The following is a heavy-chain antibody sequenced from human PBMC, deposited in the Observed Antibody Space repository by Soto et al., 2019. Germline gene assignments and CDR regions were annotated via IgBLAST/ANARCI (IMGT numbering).Heavy chain of an antibody. CDR3: ARGQGWYYDFWSGYYLGYYYYGMDV. CDR2: INHSGST. J-gene: IGHJ6*02. CDR1: GGSFSGYY. V-gene: IGHV4-34*01. Sequence: QVQLQQWGAGLLKPSETLSLTCAVYGGSFSGYYWSWIRQPPGKGLEWIGEINHSGSTNYNPSLKGRVTISGGTAKDQFSLKLGFVTAADTAVYYCARGQGWYYDFWSGYYLGYYYYGMDVWGQGTTVTVSS. D-gene: IGHD3-3*01.